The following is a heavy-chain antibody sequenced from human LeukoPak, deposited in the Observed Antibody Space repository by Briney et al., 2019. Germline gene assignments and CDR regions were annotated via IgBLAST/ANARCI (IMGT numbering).Heavy chain of an antibody. D-gene: IGHD1-7*01. CDR1: GGSISGFY. Sequence: SETLSLTCTVSGGSISGFYWSWIRQPPGKGLEWIGYMSNNGATTYNPSLKSRVTISIDMSNNHFSLTLKSVTAADKAVYYCAREGANYGASGSAFDIWGQGTMVTVSS. CDR3: AREGANYGASGSAFDI. V-gene: IGHV4-59*01. J-gene: IGHJ3*02. CDR2: MSNNGAT.